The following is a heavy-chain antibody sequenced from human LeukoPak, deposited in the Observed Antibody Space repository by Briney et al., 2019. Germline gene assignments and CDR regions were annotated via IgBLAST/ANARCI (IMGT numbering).Heavy chain of an antibody. CDR3: AKDQVEWLPRGNWFDP. CDR2: IRYDGSNK. CDR1: GFTSSSYG. Sequence: GGSLRLSCAASGFTSSSYGMHWVRQAPGKGLEWVAFIRYDGSNKYYADSVKGRFTISRDNSKNTLYLQMNSLRAEDTAVYYCAKDQVEWLPRGNWFDPWGQGTLVTVSS. J-gene: IGHJ5*02. D-gene: IGHD3-3*01. V-gene: IGHV3-30*02.